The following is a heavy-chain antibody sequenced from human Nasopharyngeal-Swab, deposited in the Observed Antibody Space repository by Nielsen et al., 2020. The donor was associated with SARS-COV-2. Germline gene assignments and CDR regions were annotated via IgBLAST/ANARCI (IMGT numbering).Heavy chain of an antibody. CDR1: GGSFSGYY. V-gene: IGHV4-34*01. D-gene: IGHD6-13*01. Sequence: GSLRLSCAVYGGSFSGYYWSWIRQPPGKGLEWIGEINHSGSTNYNPSLKSRVTISVDTSKNQFSLKLSSVTAADTAVYYCARAGIAAAGYYYYGMDAWGQGTTVTVSS. J-gene: IGHJ6*02. CDR3: ARAGIAAAGYYYYGMDA. CDR2: INHSGST.